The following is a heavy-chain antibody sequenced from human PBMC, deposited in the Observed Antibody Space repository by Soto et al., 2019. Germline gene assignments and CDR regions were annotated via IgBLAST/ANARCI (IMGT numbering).Heavy chain of an antibody. CDR3: ARLVWLLPSNWFDP. J-gene: IGHJ5*02. CDR2: IYYSGST. D-gene: IGHD5-12*01. CDR1: GGSISSSSYY. V-gene: IGHV4-39*01. Sequence: SETLSLTCTVSGGSISSSSYYWGWIRQPPGKGLEWIGSIYYSGSTYYNPSLKSRVTMSVDTSKNQFSLKLSSVTAADTAVYYCARLVWLLPSNWFDPWGQGTLVTVSS.